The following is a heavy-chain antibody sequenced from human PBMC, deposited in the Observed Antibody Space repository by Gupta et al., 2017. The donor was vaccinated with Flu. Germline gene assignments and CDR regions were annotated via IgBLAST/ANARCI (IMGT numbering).Heavy chain of an antibody. Sequence: TFSCCTMAWVRQAPGTGLQWVSSINSDGNTSYRDSVKGRFAISRDDSKNILHLQMNSLAADDTAIFYFVKGGPLARIPDPWGQVASVTVSS. J-gene: IGHJ5*02. CDR2: INSDGNT. D-gene: IGHD3-3*02. V-gene: IGHV3-23*01. CDR3: VKGGPLARIPDP. CDR1: TFSCCT.